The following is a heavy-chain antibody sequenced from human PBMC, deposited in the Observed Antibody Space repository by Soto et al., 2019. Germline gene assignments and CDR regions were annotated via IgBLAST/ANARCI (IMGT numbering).Heavy chain of an antibody. CDR1: VFSIIGGY. CDR3: ARSVEVHGAPIEY. D-gene: IGHD2-2*01. J-gene: IGHJ4*02. V-gene: IGHV4-59*01. Sequence: SDTLSLTCSFSVFSIIGGYCGLILESPGKGLEWLGYVYYTGSTNYSPSIRSRVSISVDTSKNEFSLRLSSVTAADTAVYFCARSVEVHGAPIEYWGKGTQVTVSS. CDR2: VYYTGST.